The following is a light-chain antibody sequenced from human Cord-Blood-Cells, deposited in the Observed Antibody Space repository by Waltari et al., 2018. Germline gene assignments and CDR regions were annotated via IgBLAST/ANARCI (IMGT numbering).Light chain of an antibody. Sequence: QSALTQPASVSGSPGQSITISCTGTSSDVGCYNYVSWYQQHPGKAPKLMIYDVSKRPVGVSHRFSGSKSGNTASLTISGLEAEDEADYYCSSYTSSSTYVFGTGTKVTVL. J-gene: IGLJ1*01. CDR3: SSYTSSSTYV. V-gene: IGLV2-14*01. CDR1: SSDVGCYNY. CDR2: DVS.